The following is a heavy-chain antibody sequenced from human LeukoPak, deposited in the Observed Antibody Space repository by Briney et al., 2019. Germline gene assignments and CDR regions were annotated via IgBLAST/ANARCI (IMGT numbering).Heavy chain of an antibody. V-gene: IGHV1-2*02. J-gene: IGHJ4*02. CDR1: GYTFTGYY. D-gene: IGHD6-19*01. CDR2: INPNSGGT. CDR3: ARGGGSGWSY. Sequence: ASVKVSCMASGYTFTGYYMHWVRPAPGQGREWMGWINPNSGGTNYAQKFQGRVTMTRDTSISTAYMELSRLRSDDTAVYHCARGGGSGWSYWGQGTLVTVSS.